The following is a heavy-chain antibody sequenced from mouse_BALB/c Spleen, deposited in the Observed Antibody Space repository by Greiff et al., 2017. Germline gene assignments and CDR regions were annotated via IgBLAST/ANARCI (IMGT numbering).Heavy chain of an antibody. CDR1: GFDFSRYW. CDR3: ARVATANAMDY. V-gene: IGHV4-2*02. CDR2: INPGSSTI. Sequence: DVKLQESGGGLVQPGGSLNLSCAASGFDFSRYWMSWARQAPGKGQEWIGEINPGSSTINYTPSLKDKFIISRDNAKNTLYLQMSKVRSEDTALYYCARVATANAMDYWGQGTSVTVSS. D-gene: IGHD1-2*01. J-gene: IGHJ4*01.